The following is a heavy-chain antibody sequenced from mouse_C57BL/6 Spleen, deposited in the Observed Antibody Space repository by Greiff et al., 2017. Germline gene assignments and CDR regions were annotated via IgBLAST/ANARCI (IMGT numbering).Heavy chain of an antibody. CDR2: FHPYNDDT. V-gene: IGHV1-47*01. CDR1: GYTFTTYP. CDR3: ARALTTVVPNWYFDV. J-gene: IGHJ1*03. Sequence: QVHVKQSGAELVKPGASVKMSCKASGYTFTTYPIEWMKQNHGKSLEWIGNFHPYNDDTKYNEKFKGKATLTVEKSSSTVYLELSRLTSDDSAVYDCARALTTVVPNWYFDVWGTGTTVTVSS. D-gene: IGHD1-1*01.